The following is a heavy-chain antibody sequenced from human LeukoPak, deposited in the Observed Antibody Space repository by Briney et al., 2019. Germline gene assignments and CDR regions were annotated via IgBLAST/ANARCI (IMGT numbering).Heavy chain of an antibody. V-gene: IGHV3-30*02. J-gene: IGHJ5*01. CDR1: GFTFSDYS. CDR3: AKGRAGNYYYDSSDS. Sequence: PGGSLRLSCAASGFTFSDYSMHWVRQAPGKGLNWVAFIRYDGNNKYYADSVKGRFTISRDNSKNTLYLQMNSLRAEDTAVYYCAKGRAGNYYYDSSDSWGQGTLVTVSS. CDR2: IRYDGNNK. D-gene: IGHD3-22*01.